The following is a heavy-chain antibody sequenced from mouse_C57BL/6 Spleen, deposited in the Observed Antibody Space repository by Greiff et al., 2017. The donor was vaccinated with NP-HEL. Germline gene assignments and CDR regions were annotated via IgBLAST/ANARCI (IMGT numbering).Heavy chain of an antibody. CDR3: ARNRDTTVVPDY. J-gene: IGHJ2*01. V-gene: IGHV2-2*01. Sequence: QVQLKQSGPGLVQPSQSLSITCTVSGFSLTSYGVHWVRQSPGKGLEWLGVIWSGGSTDYNAAFISRLSISKDNSKSQVFFKMNSLQADDTAIYYCARNRDTTVVPDYWGQGTTLTVSS. CDR2: IWSGGST. CDR1: GFSLTSYG. D-gene: IGHD1-1*01.